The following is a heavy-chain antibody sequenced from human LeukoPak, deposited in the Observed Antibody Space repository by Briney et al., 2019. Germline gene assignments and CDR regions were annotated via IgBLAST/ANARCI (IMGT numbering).Heavy chain of an antibody. D-gene: IGHD2-2*01. J-gene: IGHJ4*02. CDR2: INHSGST. CDR3: ARDYCTTTRCYPNYFDY. V-gene: IGHV4-34*01. CDR1: GGSFSGYY. Sequence: SETLSLTCAVYGGSFSGYYWSWIRQPPGKGLEWIGEINHSGSTNYNPPLKSRVTISVDTSKNQFSLKLSSVTAADTAVYYCARDYCTTTRCYPNYFDYWGQGTLVTVSS.